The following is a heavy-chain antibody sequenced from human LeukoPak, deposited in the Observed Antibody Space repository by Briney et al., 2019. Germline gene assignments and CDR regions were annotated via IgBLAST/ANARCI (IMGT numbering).Heavy chain of an antibody. Sequence: ASVKVSCKASGYTFTSYDINWVRQATGQGLEWMGWMNPNSGNTGYAQKFQGRVTMTRDTSISTAYMELSRLRSDDTAVYYCASGCSSTSCYQGHDYWGQGTLVTVSS. V-gene: IGHV1-8*01. J-gene: IGHJ4*02. D-gene: IGHD2-2*01. CDR3: ASGCSSTSCYQGHDY. CDR1: GYTFTSYD. CDR2: MNPNSGNT.